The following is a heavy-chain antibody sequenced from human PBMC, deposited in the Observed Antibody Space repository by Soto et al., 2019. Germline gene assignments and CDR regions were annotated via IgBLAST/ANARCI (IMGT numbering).Heavy chain of an antibody. Sequence: ASVKVSCKASGYTFTKYDINWVRQATGQGLEWMGWINPNSGNTKYAQKFQGRVTMTRDTSTSTAYMELSSLRSEDTAVYYCARTPKTVTYYYYGMDVWGQGTTVTVSS. CDR3: ARTPKTVTYYYYGMDV. J-gene: IGHJ6*02. CDR1: GYTFTKYD. D-gene: IGHD4-4*01. CDR2: INPNSGNT. V-gene: IGHV1-8*01.